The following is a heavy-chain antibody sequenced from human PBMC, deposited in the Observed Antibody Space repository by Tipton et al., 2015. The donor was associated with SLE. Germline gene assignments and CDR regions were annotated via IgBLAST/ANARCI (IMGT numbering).Heavy chain of an antibody. D-gene: IGHD3-3*01. J-gene: IGHJ6*03. CDR3: ARYDFWSQIDYYYYMDV. CDR2: IYYSGST. CDR1: GYSISSGYY. V-gene: IGHV4-38-2*01. Sequence: TLSLTCAVSGYSISSGYYWGWIRQPPGKGLEWIGSIYYSGSTSYNPSLKSRVTISLDTSQNQFSLKLTSVTAADTAVYYCARYDFWSQIDYYYYMDVWGKGTTVTVSS.